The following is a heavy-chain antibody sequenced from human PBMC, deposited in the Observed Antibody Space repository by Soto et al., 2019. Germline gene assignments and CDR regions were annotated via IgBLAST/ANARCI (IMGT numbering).Heavy chain of an antibody. CDR1: GFTFSDYY. Sequence: PGGPLRLSCAASGFTFSDYYMSWIRQAPGKGLEWVSYISSSGSTIYYADSVKGRFTISRDNSKNTLYLQMNSLRAEDTAVYYCAKDRTEADGSFDYWGQGTLVTVSS. CDR2: ISSSGSTI. V-gene: IGHV3-11*01. J-gene: IGHJ4*02. CDR3: AKDRTEADGSFDY.